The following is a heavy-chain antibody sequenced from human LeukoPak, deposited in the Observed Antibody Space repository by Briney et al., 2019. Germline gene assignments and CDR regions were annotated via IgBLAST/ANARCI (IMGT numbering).Heavy chain of an antibody. CDR3: AKDSAFYYIDV. V-gene: IGHV3-23*01. Sequence: PGGSLRLSCAASGFTFTSYGMSWVRQAPGKGLEWVSGISGSGGNTYYADSVKGRFTISRDNSKNTLYLQMNSLKGDDTAVYYCAKDSAFYYIDVWGKGTTVIISS. CDR2: ISGSGGNT. CDR1: GFTFTSYG. D-gene: IGHD3-10*01. J-gene: IGHJ6*03.